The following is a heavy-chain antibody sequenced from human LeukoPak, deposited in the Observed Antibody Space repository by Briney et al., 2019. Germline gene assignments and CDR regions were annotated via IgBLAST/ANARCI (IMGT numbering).Heavy chain of an antibody. V-gene: IGHV3-74*01. Sequence: PGGSLRLSCAASGFMFSAYWMQWVRQTPGKGLVWVSRINTDGTTTNYADSVKGRFTIFRDNAKNTVYLQMNSLRDEDTAVYYCVTAGGSGSYGRFDPWGQGTLVSVSS. CDR3: VTAGGSGSYGRFDP. J-gene: IGHJ5*02. D-gene: IGHD3-10*01. CDR2: INTDGTTT. CDR1: GFMFSAYW.